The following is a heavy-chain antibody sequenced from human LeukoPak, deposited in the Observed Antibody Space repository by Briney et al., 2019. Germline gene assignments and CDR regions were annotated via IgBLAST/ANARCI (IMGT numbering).Heavy chain of an antibody. Sequence: GSLRLSCAASGFTFSSYAMSWVRQAPGKGLEWVANIKQDGSEKYYVDSVKGRFTISRDNAKNSLYLQMNSLRAEDTAVYYCARDSNGYDAFDIWGQGTMVTVSS. D-gene: IGHD5-24*01. V-gene: IGHV3-7*01. CDR3: ARDSNGYDAFDI. J-gene: IGHJ3*02. CDR2: IKQDGSEK. CDR1: GFTFSSYA.